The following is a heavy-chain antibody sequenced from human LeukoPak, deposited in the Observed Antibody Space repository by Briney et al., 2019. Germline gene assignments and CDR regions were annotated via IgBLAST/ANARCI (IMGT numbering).Heavy chain of an antibody. J-gene: IGHJ4*02. D-gene: IGHD2-2*01. Sequence: SQSLSLTCTVSGGSISSGDYYWSWIRQSPGKGLEWIGYIYHSGSTYYNPSLKSRVTISVDRSKNQFSLKLSSVTAADTAVYYCAREPNCSSTSCYGYYFDYWGQGTLVTVSS. CDR2: IYHSGST. CDR3: AREPNCSSTSCYGYYFDY. CDR1: GGSISSGDYY. V-gene: IGHV4-30-2*06.